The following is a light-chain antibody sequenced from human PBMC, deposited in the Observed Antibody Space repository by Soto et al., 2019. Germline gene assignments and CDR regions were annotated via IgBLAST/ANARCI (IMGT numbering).Light chain of an antibody. CDR2: GNN. V-gene: IGLV1-40*01. CDR3: QSYDSSLSVGV. CDR1: SSNIGAGYD. J-gene: IGLJ3*02. Sequence: QPVLTQPPSVSGAPGQRVTISCTGSSSNIGAGYDVHWYHQLPGTAPKLLIYGNNNRPSGVPDRFSGSRSGTSASLAITGLQAEDEADYYCQSYDSSLSVGVFGGGTKLTVL.